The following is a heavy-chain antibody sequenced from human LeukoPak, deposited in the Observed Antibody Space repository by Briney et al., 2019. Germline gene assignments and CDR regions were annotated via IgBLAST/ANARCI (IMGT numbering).Heavy chain of an antibody. D-gene: IGHD3-22*01. J-gene: IGHJ4*02. CDR1: GYTFTSYG. CDR3: ARARVLDYYDSSGFLDY. V-gene: IGHV1-18*01. Sequence: ASVKVSCKASGYTFTSYGISWVRQAPGQGLEWMGWISAYNGNTNYAQKLQGRVTMTTDTSTSTAYMELRSLRSDDTAVYYCARARVLDYYDSSGFLDYWGQGTLVTVSS. CDR2: ISAYNGNT.